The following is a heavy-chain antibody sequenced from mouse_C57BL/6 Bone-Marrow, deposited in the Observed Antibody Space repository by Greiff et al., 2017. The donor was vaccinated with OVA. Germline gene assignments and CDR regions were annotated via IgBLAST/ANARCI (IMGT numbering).Heavy chain of an antibody. D-gene: IGHD1-1*01. V-gene: IGHV1-50*01. J-gene: IGHJ2*01. CDR2: IDPSDSYT. Sequence: QVQLQQSGAELVKPGASVKLSCKASGYTFTSYWMQWVKQRPGQGLEWIGEIDPSDSYTNYNQKFKGKATLTVDTSSSTAYMQLSSLTSEDSAVYYCAGFYYAFFDYWGQGTTLTVSS. CDR1: GYTFTSYW. CDR3: AGFYYAFFDY.